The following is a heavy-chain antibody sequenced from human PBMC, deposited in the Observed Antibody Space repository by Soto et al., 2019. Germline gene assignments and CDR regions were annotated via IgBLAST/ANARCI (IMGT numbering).Heavy chain of an antibody. J-gene: IGHJ5*02. CDR2: IIPIFGTA. CDR1: GGTFSSYA. CDR3: ARERGYQFDP. Sequence: ASVKVSCKASGGTFSSYAISWVRQAPGQGLEWTGGIIPIFGTANYAQKFQGRVTITADESTSTAYMELSSLRSEDTAVYYCARERGYQFDPWGQGTLVTVSS. V-gene: IGHV1-69*13. D-gene: IGHD2-2*01.